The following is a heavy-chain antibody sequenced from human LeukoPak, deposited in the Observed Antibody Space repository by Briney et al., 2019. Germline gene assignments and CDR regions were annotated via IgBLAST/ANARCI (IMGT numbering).Heavy chain of an antibody. V-gene: IGHV3-53*01. CDR1: GFPVSSNY. CDR3: ARESGYSYGLAGFFDY. CDR2: IYSDGRI. Sequence: QPGGSLRLSCAASGFPVSSNYMSWVRPAPGKGLEWVSVIYSDGRIHSADSVKGRFTISRDDSKNTLSLQMNSLRAEDTAVYYCARESGYSYGLAGFFDYWGQGTLVTVSS. J-gene: IGHJ4*02. D-gene: IGHD5-18*01.